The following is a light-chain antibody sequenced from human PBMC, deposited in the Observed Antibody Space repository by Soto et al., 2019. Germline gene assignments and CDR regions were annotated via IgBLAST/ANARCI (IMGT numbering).Light chain of an antibody. CDR1: QSILDRSKNKYY. CDR3: QPYFPSPWT. CDR2: WAS. J-gene: IGKJ1*01. Sequence: DIVMTQSPDSLAVSLGERATFNCKSSQSILDRSKNKYYLAWYQQNSGQPPKLLIYWASLRESGVPDRFTGSGSGTDFTLTISSLQAEDVSVYYSQPYFPSPWTFGQGTKVEI. V-gene: IGKV4-1*01.